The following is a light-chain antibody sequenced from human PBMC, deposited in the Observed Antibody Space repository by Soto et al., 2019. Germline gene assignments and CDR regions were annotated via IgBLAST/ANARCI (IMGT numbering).Light chain of an antibody. CDR1: QAISTY. CDR2: GAS. J-gene: IGKJ5*01. V-gene: IGKV1-39*01. Sequence: DIQMTQSPSSLSASVGDRVTITCRTGQAISTYLNWYQHKPGTAPRLLVYGASRLQSGVPSRFSGSGSGTHFTLTISALQPEDFATYYCQQSHTPPPTFGRGTRVDIK. CDR3: QQSHTPPPT.